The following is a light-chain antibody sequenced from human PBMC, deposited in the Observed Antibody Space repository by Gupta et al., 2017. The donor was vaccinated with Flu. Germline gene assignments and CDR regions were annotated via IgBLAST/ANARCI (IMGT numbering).Light chain of an antibody. CDR1: SGSVSSASY. Sequence: TVTLTCGLSSGSVSSASYPRWYQQSPGQSPRTLIYSTNTRASGVPDRFSGSILGNKAVLTITGAQAEDESDYYCALYMHGGIWLFGGGTKVTVL. J-gene: IGLJ3*02. CDR3: ALYMHGGIWL. V-gene: IGLV8-61*01. CDR2: STN.